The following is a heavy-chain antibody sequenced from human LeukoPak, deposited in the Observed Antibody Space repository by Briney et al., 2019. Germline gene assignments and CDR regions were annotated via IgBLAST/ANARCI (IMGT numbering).Heavy chain of an antibody. CDR3: ARSHSGSLRAPFDY. D-gene: IGHD3-22*01. CDR2: ISAYNGDT. Sequence: ASVKVSCTASGYTFTNYGLIWVRQAPGQGLEWMGWISAYNGDTKYGQKFQGRVTMTTDKTTSTAHMELRNVRSDDTAVYYCARSHSGSLRAPFDYWGQGTLVTVSS. V-gene: IGHV1-18*01. CDR1: GYTFTNYG. J-gene: IGHJ4*02.